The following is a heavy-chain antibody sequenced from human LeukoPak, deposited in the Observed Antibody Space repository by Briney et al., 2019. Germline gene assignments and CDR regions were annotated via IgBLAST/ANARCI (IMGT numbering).Heavy chain of an antibody. CDR1: GVTFSSYE. CDR2: ISSSSSLI. CDR3: VRGSGGHDAFEI. J-gene: IGHJ3*02. Sequence: GGSLRLSCAVSGVTFSSYEMDWVRQAPGKGLEWVSYISSSSSLIYYADSVKGRFTISRDNAKNSLYLQMSSLRAEDTALYYCVRGSGGHDAFEIWGQGTMVTVSS. D-gene: IGHD6-25*01. V-gene: IGHV3-48*03.